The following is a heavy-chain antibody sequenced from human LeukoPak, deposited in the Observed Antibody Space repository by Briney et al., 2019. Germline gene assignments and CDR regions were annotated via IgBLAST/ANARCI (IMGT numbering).Heavy chain of an antibody. CDR3: ARDGYYDSSGYYYDY. D-gene: IGHD3-22*01. V-gene: IGHV3-48*02. Sequence: GGSLRLSCAASGFIFSSYSMNCVRQAPGKGLEWVSYISTSSGTIHYADSVKGRFTISRDNAKNSLYLQMNSLRDEDTAVYYCARDGYYDSSGYYYDYWGQGTLVTVSS. CDR1: GFIFSSYS. J-gene: IGHJ4*02. CDR2: ISTSSGTI.